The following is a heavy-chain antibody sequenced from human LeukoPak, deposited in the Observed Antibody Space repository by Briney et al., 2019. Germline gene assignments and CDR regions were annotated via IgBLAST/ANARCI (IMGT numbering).Heavy chain of an antibody. CDR3: ARGRTWYCSGGSCYDWFDP. D-gene: IGHD2-15*01. CDR2: INPSGGST. Sequence: ASVKVSCKASGYTFTSYYMHWVRQAPGQGLEWMGIINPSGGSTSYAQKFQGRVTMTRDMSTSTVYMELSSLRSEDTAMYCCARGRTWYCSGGSCYDWFDPWGQGTLVTVSS. V-gene: IGHV1-46*01. J-gene: IGHJ5*02. CDR1: GYTFTSYY.